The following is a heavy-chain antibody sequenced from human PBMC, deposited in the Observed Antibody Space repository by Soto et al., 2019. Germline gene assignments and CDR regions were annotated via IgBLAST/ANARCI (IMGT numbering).Heavy chain of an antibody. J-gene: IGHJ4*02. CDR3: ARDKITGLFDY. CDR1: GGSFSGYD. V-gene: IGHV4-34*01. D-gene: IGHD2-8*02. Sequence: SETLSLTCAVYGGSFSGYDWTWIRQPPGTGLEWIGEINRSGSTNYNPSLKSRVTISVDTSKNQFSLKLTSVTAADTAVYYCARDKITGLFDYWGQGTLVTVS. CDR2: INRSGST.